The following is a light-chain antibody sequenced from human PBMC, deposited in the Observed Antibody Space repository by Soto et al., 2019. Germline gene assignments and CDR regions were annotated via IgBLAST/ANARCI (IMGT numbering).Light chain of an antibody. Sequence: QSALTQPRSVSGSPGQSVTISCTGTNTDVGGYNYVSWYQQHPGKAPKLIIYDVDKRPSGVPDRFSGSKSGTTASLTISGLQAEDEADSYCCSFAGPYTWVFGGGTKLTVL. J-gene: IGLJ3*02. V-gene: IGLV2-11*01. CDR3: CSFAGPYTWV. CDR2: DVD. CDR1: NTDVGGYNY.